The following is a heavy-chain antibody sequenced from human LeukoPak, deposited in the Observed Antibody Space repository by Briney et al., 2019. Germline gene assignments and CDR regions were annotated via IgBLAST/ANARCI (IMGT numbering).Heavy chain of an antibody. D-gene: IGHD5-24*01. CDR1: GGTFSSYA. CDR3: ARDLTRDGYNHDIRYGMDV. J-gene: IGHJ6*02. Sequence: GASVKVSCKASGGTFSSYAFSWVRQAPGQGLEWTGRIIPIFGITNYAQKFQGRVTITADKTTSTAYMELSSLRSEDTAVYYCARDLTRDGYNHDIRYGMDVWGQGTTVTVSS. CDR2: IIPIFGIT. V-gene: IGHV1-69*04.